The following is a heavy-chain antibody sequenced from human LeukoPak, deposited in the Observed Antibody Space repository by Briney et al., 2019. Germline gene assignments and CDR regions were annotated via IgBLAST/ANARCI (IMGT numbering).Heavy chain of an antibody. D-gene: IGHD2-15*01. CDR3: ARGRAARALNKKNWFDP. Sequence: SETLSLTCAVYGGSFSGYYWSWIRQPPGKGLEWIGEINHSGSTNYNPSPKSRVTISVDTSKNQFSLKLSSVTAADTAVYYCARGRAARALNKKNWFDPWGQGTLVTVSS. CDR2: INHSGST. V-gene: IGHV4-34*01. CDR1: GGSFSGYY. J-gene: IGHJ5*02.